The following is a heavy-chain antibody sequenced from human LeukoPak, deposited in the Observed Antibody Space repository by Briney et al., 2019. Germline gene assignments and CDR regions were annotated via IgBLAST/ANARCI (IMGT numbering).Heavy chain of an antibody. D-gene: IGHD3-22*01. V-gene: IGHV4-39*01. Sequence: SETLSLTCTVSGGSIRSSYYYWGWIRQPPGKGLEWIGSIHDSGSTYYNPSLKSRVTISVDTSKNQFSLKLSSVTAADTAVYYCARQVYYDSSGYHTPIDYWGQGTLVTVSS. J-gene: IGHJ4*02. CDR3: ARQVYYDSSGYHTPIDY. CDR2: IHDSGST. CDR1: GGSIRSSYYY.